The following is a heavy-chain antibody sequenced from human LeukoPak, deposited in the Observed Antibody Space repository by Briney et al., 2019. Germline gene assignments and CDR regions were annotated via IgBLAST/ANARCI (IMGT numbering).Heavy chain of an antibody. J-gene: IGHJ4*02. CDR1: GGTFSSYA. CDR2: IIPIFGTA. Sequence: ASVKVSCKASGGTFSSYAISWVRQAPGQGLEWMGGIIPIFGTANYAQKFQGRVTITTDEPTSTAYMELSSLRSEDTAVYYCARVSDCGGDCYFFDYWGQGTLVTVSS. CDR3: ARVSDCGGDCYFFDY. V-gene: IGHV1-69*05. D-gene: IGHD2-21*02.